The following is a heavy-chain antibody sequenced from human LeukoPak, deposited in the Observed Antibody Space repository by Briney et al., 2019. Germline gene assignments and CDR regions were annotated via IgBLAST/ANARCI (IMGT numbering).Heavy chain of an antibody. J-gene: IGHJ4*02. CDR3: ARARIAAAAPHFDY. Sequence: SETLSLTCAVYGGSFSGYYWSWIRQPPGKGPEWIGEINHSGSTNYNPSLKSRVTISVDTSKNQFSLKLSSVTAADTAVYYCARARIAAAAPHFDYWGQGTLVTVSS. CDR2: INHSGST. V-gene: IGHV4-34*01. D-gene: IGHD6-13*01. CDR1: GGSFSGYY.